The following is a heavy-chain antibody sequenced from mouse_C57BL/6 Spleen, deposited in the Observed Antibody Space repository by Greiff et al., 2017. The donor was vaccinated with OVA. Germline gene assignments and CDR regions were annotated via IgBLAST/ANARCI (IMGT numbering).Heavy chain of an antibody. Sequence: EVQRVESGPVLVKPGASVKMSCKASGYTFTDYYMNWVKQSHGKSLEWIGVINPYNGGTSYNQKFKGKATLTVDKSSSTAYMELNSLTSEDSAVYYCARRDYDGYYDYWGQGTTLTVSS. D-gene: IGHD2-3*01. CDR1: GYTFTDYY. CDR2: INPYNGGT. CDR3: ARRDYDGYYDY. V-gene: IGHV1-19*01. J-gene: IGHJ2*01.